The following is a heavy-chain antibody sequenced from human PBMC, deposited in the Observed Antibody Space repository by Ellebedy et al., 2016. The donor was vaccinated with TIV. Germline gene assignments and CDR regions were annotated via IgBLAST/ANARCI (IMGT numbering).Heavy chain of an antibody. CDR3: AAGEGIQLWLGY. V-gene: IGHV3-30-3*01. D-gene: IGHD5-18*01. CDR2: ISYDGSNK. J-gene: IGHJ4*02. CDR1: GFTFSSYA. Sequence: GGSLRLXXAASGFTFSSYAMHWVRQAPGKGLEWVAVISYDGSNKYYADSVKGRFTISRDNSKNTLYLQMNSLRAEDTAVYYCAAGEGIQLWLGYWGQGTLVTVSS.